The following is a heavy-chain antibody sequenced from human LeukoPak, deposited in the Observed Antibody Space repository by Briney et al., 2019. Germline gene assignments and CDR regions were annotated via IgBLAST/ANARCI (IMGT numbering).Heavy chain of an antibody. J-gene: IGHJ4*02. V-gene: IGHV3-53*01. CDR3: ILTTVATSIEY. CDR1: GLTVNNNY. CDR2: IHNTVRI. Sequence: HPGRSLRLSCAVSGLTVNNNYVNWVRQAPGKGLEWVSVIHNTVRIHYADSVNGRFTISSDTSKNTVYLQMNGLRAEDTAVYYCILTTVATSIEYWGPGTPVTVSP. D-gene: IGHD4-23*01.